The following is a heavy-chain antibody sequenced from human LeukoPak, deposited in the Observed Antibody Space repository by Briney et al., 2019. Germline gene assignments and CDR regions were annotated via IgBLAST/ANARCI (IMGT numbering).Heavy chain of an antibody. CDR3: ARDQNDYVSGSYVY. CDR2: IKQDGSEK. Sequence: PGGSLRLSCAASGFTFSSYGMHWVRQAPGKGLEWVANIKQDGSEKYYVDSVKGRFTISRDNAKNSLYLQMNSLRAEDTAVYYCARDQNDYVSGSYVYWCQRTLVTVSS. D-gene: IGHD3-10*01. V-gene: IGHV3-7*04. J-gene: IGHJ4*02. CDR1: GFTFSSYG.